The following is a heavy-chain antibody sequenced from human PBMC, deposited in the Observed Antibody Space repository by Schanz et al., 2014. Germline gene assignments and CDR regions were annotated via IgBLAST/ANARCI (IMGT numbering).Heavy chain of an antibody. CDR1: GFTFDPYA. D-gene: IGHD2-21*01. V-gene: IGHV3-30-3*01. J-gene: IGHJ4*02. CDR2: LSSDESRK. CDR3: AREDCSATSCYFRY. Sequence: QVPLVASGGGVVQPGGSLRLSCAASGFTFDPYAMHWLRQSPGKGLEWVAVLSSDESRKFYADSVKGRFTISRDNSNNTVYLQMNTLRAEDTAVYYCAREDCSATSCYFRYWGQGTLVTVSS.